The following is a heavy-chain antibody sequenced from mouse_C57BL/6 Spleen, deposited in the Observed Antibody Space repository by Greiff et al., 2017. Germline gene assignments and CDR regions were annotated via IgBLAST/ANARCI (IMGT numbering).Heavy chain of an antibody. J-gene: IGHJ4*01. D-gene: IGHD1-1*01. CDR1: GFTFSDYY. V-gene: IGHV5-12*01. CDR2: ISNGGGST. CDR3: ARQGSVVATDYYAMDY. Sequence: EVKLMESGGGLVQPGGSLKLSCAASGFTFSDYYMYWVRQTPEKRLEWVAYISNGGGSTYYPDTVKGRFTISRDNAKNTLYLQMSRLKSEDTAMYYCARQGSVVATDYYAMDYWGQGTSVTVSS.